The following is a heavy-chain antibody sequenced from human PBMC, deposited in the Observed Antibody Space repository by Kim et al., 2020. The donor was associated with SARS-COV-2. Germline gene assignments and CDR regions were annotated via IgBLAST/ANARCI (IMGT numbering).Heavy chain of an antibody. V-gene: IGHV3-9*01. CDR1: GFTFDDYA. Sequence: GGSLRLSCAASGFTFDDYAMHWVRQAPGKGLEWVSGISWNSGSIGYADSVKGRFTISRDNAKNSLYLQMNSLRAEDTALYYCAKAIAAAGTHYYYGMDVWGQGTTVTVSS. J-gene: IGHJ6*02. CDR2: ISWNSGSI. CDR3: AKAIAAAGTHYYYGMDV. D-gene: IGHD6-13*01.